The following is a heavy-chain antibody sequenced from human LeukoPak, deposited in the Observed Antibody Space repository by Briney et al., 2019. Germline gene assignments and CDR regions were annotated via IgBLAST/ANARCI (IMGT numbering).Heavy chain of an antibody. CDR2: ISSGGYTI. J-gene: IGHJ4*02. D-gene: IGHD2-2*01. V-gene: IGHV3-48*03. Sequence: GGSLRLSCEASGFTFSHYEMNWVRQAPGKGLEWVSYISSGGYTIYYADSVKGRFTISRDNAKNSLYLQMNSLRAEDTAVYYCAREDCSSTSCYDPSVSDYWGQGTLVTLSS. CDR1: GFTFSHYE. CDR3: AREDCSSTSCYDPSVSDY.